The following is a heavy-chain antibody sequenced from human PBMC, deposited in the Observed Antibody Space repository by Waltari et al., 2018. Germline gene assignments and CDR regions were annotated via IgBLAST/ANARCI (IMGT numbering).Heavy chain of an antibody. D-gene: IGHD1-26*01. CDR3: ARRGSGSYLWAFDI. Sequence: EVQLVESGGGLVQPGGSLSLSCAAPGFTFSSYWMSWDRKAPGKGLEWVANIKQDGSEKYYVDSVKGRFTISRDNAKNSLYLQMNSLRAEDTAVYYCARRGSGSYLWAFDIWGQGTMVTVSS. CDR1: GFTFSSYW. V-gene: IGHV3-7*01. J-gene: IGHJ3*02. CDR2: IKQDGSEK.